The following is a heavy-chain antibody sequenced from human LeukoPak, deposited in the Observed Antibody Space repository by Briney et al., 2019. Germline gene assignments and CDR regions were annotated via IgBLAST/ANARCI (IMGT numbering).Heavy chain of an antibody. CDR3: ARGFRGWARNLDY. D-gene: IGHD6-19*01. CDR1: GYSISSGNY. CDR2: IYHSGST. J-gene: IGHJ4*02. V-gene: IGHV4-38-2*02. Sequence: SETLSLTCTVSGYSISSGNYWGWIRQPPGKGLEWIGSIYHSGSTYYNPSLKSRVTISVDTSKNQFSLKLSSVTAADTAVYYCARGFRGWARNLDYWGQGTLVTVSS.